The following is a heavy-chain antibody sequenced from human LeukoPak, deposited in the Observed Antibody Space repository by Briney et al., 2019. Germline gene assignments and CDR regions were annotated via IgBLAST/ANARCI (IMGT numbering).Heavy chain of an antibody. J-gene: IGHJ4*02. V-gene: IGHV3-21*01. CDR2: ISSSSSYI. D-gene: IGHD6-13*01. Sequence: PSETLSLTCAVYGGSFSGYYWSWIRQAPGKGLEWVSSISSSSSYIYYADSVKGRFTISRDNAKNSLYLQMNSLRAEDTAVYYCARGRIAAAGTFDYWGQGTLVTVSS. CDR3: ARGRIAAAGTFDY. CDR1: GGSFSGYY.